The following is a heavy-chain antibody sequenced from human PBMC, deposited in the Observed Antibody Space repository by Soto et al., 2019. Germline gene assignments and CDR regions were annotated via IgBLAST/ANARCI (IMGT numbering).Heavy chain of an antibody. J-gene: IGHJ5*02. CDR3: ARDLRPQLLKRNNWFDP. D-gene: IGHD2-2*01. CDR1: GGTFSSYT. CDR2: IIPILGIA. Sequence: QVQLVQSGAEVKKPGSSVKVSCKASGGTFSSYTISWVRQAPGQGLEWMGRIIPILGIANYAQKFQGRVTITADKSTSTAYMELSSLRSEDTAVYYCARDLRPQLLKRNNWFDPWGQGTLVTVSS. V-gene: IGHV1-69*08.